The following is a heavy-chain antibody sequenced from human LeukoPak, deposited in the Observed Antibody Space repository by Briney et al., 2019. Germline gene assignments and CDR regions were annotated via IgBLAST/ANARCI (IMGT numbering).Heavy chain of an antibody. CDR3: ARDPDSSGWHIDY. J-gene: IGHJ4*02. D-gene: IGHD6-19*01. Sequence: GGSLRLSCAASGFSLSSYSMNWVPQAPGKGLEWVSTISYRSIYIWCADSVKGRFTTSRDNAKNSLYLQMNSLRAEDTAVYYCARDPDSSGWHIDYWGQGTLVTVSS. CDR2: ISYRSIYI. V-gene: IGHV3-21*01. CDR1: GFSLSSYS.